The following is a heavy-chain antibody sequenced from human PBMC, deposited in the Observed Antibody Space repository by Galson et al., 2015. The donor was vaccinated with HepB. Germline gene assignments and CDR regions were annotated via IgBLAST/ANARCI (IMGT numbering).Heavy chain of an antibody. CDR3: ARGLDI. J-gene: IGHJ3*02. CDR2: ISSSNGYI. V-gene: IGHV3-21*01. CDR1: GFSFSSYN. Sequence: SLRLSCAASGFSFSSYNMNWVRQAPGKGLEWVSFISSSNGYIYYADSVKGRFTISRDNAKNSLYLQMNSLRAEDTAVYYCARGLDIWGQGTMVTVSS.